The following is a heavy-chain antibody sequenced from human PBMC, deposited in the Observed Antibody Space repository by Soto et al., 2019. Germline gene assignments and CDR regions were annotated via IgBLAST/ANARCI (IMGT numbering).Heavy chain of an antibody. CDR1: GGSISSGGYY. J-gene: IGHJ4*02. CDR3: ARDPRKRYFDY. Sequence: LCGGSISSGGYYWSWIRQHPGKGLEWIGYIYYSGSTYYNPSLKSRVTISVDTSKNQFSLKLSSVTAADTAVYYCARDPRKRYFDYWGQGTLVTVSS. V-gene: IGHV4-31*02. CDR2: IYYSGST.